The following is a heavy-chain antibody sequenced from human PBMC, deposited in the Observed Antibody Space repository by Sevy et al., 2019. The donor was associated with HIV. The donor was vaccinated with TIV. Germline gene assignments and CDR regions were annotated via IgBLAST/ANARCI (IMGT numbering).Heavy chain of an antibody. V-gene: IGHV3-48*02. CDR3: AGDPDTPMDCYFDS. J-gene: IGHJ4*02. CDR2: ISDTGGTI. CDR1: GFRFTKYS. D-gene: IGHD5-18*01. Sequence: GGSLRLSCAASGFRFTKYSMNWVRQAPGKGLEWVSYISDTGGTIYYADSVKGRFTISRDNAKNTLYLNMNSLSEEDTAVYYGAGDPDTPMDCYFDSWGQGTLVTVSS.